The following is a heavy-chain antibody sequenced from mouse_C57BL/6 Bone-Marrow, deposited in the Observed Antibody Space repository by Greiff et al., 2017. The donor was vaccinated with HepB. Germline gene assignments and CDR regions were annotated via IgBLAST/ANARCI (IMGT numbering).Heavy chain of an antibody. CDR1: GYTFTSYW. J-gene: IGHJ4*01. V-gene: IGHV1-50*01. CDR3: ERDSNYYAMDY. D-gene: IGHD2-5*01. CDR2: IDPSDSYT. Sequence: QVQLQQPGAELVKPGASVKLSCKASGYTFTSYWMQWVKQRPGQGLEWIGEIDPSDSYTNYNQKFKGKATLTVDTSSSTAYMHLSSLTSEDSAVYYCERDSNYYAMDYWDQGTSVTVSS.